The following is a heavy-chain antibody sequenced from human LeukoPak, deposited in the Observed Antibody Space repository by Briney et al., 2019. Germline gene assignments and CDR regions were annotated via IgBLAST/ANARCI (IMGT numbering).Heavy chain of an antibody. J-gene: IGHJ4*02. CDR3: ARGGSYYDSSGPGY. CDR2: IYYSGST. D-gene: IGHD3-22*01. CDR1: GSSINSYY. Sequence: SETLSLTCTVSGSSINSYYWSWIRQPPGKGLEWIGYIYYSGSTNYNPSLKSRVTISVDTSKNQFSLKLSSVTAADTAVYYCARGGSYYDSSGPGYWGQGTLVTVSS. V-gene: IGHV4-59*01.